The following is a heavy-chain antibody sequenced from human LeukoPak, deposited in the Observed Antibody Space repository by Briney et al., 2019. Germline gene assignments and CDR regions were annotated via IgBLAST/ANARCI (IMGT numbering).Heavy chain of an antibody. CDR3: ARCMSELDYGDYAYYYHMDV. Sequence: PSETLSLTCTVYGDSLTSGSRYWSWIRQPAGQGLVWVGHFYSSTRSTYNPSLESRVTISGDTAKNQFSLKLDSVTAADTAVYFCARCMSELDYGDYAYYYHMDVWGKGTTVTVSS. CDR1: GDSLTSGSRY. CDR2: FYSSTRS. V-gene: IGHV4-61*09. D-gene: IGHD4-17*01. J-gene: IGHJ6*04.